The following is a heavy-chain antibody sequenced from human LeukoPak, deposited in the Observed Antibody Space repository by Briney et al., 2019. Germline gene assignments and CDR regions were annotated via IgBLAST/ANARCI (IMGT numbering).Heavy chain of an antibody. D-gene: IGHD6-13*01. V-gene: IGHV4-38-2*02. CDR3: ASAAAKDYYYYYMDV. CDR1: GYSNSSGSY. CDR2: IYHSGST. Sequence: PSETLSLTCTVSGYSNSSGSYWGWIRQPPGKGLEWIGSIYHSGSTYYNPSLKSRVTISVDRSKNQFSLKLSSVTAADTAVYYCASAAAKDYYYYYMDVWAKGPTVPV. J-gene: IGHJ6*03.